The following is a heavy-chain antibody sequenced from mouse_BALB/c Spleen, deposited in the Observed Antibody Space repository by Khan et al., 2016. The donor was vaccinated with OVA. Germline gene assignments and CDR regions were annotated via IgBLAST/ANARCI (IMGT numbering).Heavy chain of an antibody. CDR3: ACSNYFGYTFAY. Sequence: VQLQESGAELARPGASVKLSCKASGYTFTDYYINWVKQRTGQGLEWIGEISPGSGDTYYNEKFKGKATLTADKSSSTVYMQLSSLTAEASAVYFCACSNYFGYTFAYWGQGTLVTVSA. J-gene: IGHJ3*01. V-gene: IGHV1-77*01. CDR1: GYTFTDYY. CDR2: ISPGSGDT. D-gene: IGHD1-2*01.